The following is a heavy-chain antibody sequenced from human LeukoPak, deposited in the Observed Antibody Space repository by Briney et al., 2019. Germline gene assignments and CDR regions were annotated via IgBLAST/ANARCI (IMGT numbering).Heavy chain of an antibody. CDR1: GGTFSSHA. V-gene: IGHV1-69*06. J-gene: IGHJ4*02. Sequence: GASVKVSCKASGGTFSSHAISWVRQAPGQGLEWMGGIIPMFGTANYAQKFQGRVTITADKSTSTAYMELSSLRSEDTAVYYCARDPPGRPYSSSSYGWGQGTLVTVSS. CDR3: ARDPPGRPYSSSSYG. CDR2: IIPMFGTA. D-gene: IGHD6-6*01.